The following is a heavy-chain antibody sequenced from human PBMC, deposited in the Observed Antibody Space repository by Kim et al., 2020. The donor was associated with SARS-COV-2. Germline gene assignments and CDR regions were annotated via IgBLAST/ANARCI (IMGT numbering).Heavy chain of an antibody. Sequence: GGSLRLSCAASGFTFSSYGMHWVRQAPGKGLEWVAVIWYDGSNKYYADSVKGRFTISRDNSKNTLYLQMNSLRAEDTAVYYCARGRVFRLTYYYYGMDVWGQGTTVTVSS. J-gene: IGHJ6*02. V-gene: IGHV3-33*01. CDR3: ARGRVFRLTYYYYGMDV. CDR1: GFTFSSYG. CDR2: IWYDGSNK. D-gene: IGHD2-8*01.